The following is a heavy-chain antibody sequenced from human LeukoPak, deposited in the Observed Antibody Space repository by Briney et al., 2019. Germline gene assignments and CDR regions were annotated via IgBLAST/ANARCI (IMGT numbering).Heavy chain of an antibody. Sequence: SVKVSCKASGGTFSFYAINWVRQAPGQGLEWMGGIIPKFGSTNYAQKFHDRLSITTDDSTSTAYMELSSLRSEDTAVYYCARDNLASSGVKYFQLWGPGTLVTVSS. D-gene: IGHD3-16*02. CDR1: GGTFSFYA. CDR3: ARDNLASSGVKYFQL. J-gene: IGHJ1*01. CDR2: IIPKFGST. V-gene: IGHV1-69*05.